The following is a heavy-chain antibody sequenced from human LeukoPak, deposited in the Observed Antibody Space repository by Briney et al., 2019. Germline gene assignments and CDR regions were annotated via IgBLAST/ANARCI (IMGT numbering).Heavy chain of an antibody. CDR1: GGSIGTYY. J-gene: IGHJ6*03. V-gene: IGHV4-59*12. CDR3: ARGSYYYSYMDV. CDR2: IYHSGST. Sequence: SETLSLTCTVSGGSIGTYYWSWIRQPPGKGLEWIGYIYHSGSTKYNPSLKSRVTISVDTSKNQFSLKLSSVTAADTAVYYCARGSYYYSYMDVWGKGTTVTISS.